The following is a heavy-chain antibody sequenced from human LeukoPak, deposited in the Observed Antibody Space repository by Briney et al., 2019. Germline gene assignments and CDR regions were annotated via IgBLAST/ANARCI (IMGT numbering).Heavy chain of an antibody. Sequence: GRSLRLSCAASGFTFSSYGMDWVRLAPGKGLEWVADISYDGSSKYYADSGKSRFTISRDNSKNTLYLQMKRLRAEDAAVYYCAKEGYYYDSSGYNYYYGMEVWGEGTTVTVSS. J-gene: IGHJ6*01. D-gene: IGHD3-22*01. V-gene: IGHV3-30*18. CDR2: ISYDGSSK. CDR1: GFTFSSYG. CDR3: AKEGYYYDSSGYNYYYGMEV.